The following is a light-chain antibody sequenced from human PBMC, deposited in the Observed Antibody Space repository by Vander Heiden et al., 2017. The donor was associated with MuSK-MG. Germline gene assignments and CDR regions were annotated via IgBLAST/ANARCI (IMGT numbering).Light chain of an antibody. CDR1: QSVGNY. CDR2: DAS. J-gene: IGKJ5*01. CDR3: QQRDDWPLT. V-gene: IGKV3-11*01. Sequence: EIVLTQSPATLSLSPGDRATLSCRAGQSVGNYFAWFQQKPGQAPRLLIYDASKRATGIPARFSGSGSGTDFTLTISSLEPEDFAVYYCQQRDDWPLTFGQGTRLEIK.